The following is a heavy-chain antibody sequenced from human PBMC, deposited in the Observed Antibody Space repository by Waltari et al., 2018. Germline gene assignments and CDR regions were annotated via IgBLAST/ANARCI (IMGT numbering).Heavy chain of an antibody. CDR1: GGSFSGYY. CDR3: ARHLHGYSYGYPYYYGMDV. Sequence: QVQLQQWGAGLLKPSETLSLTCAVYGGSFSGYYWSWIRQPPGKGLEWIGEINQSGSTNYNPSLKSRVTISVDTSKNQFSLKLSSVTAADTAVYYCARHLHGYSYGYPYYYGMDVWGQGTTVTVSS. V-gene: IGHV4-34*01. D-gene: IGHD5-18*01. CDR2: INQSGST. J-gene: IGHJ6*02.